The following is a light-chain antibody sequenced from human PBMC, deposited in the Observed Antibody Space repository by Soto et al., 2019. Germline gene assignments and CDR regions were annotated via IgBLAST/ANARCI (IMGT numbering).Light chain of an antibody. V-gene: IGLV2-23*01. CDR1: ISDVGSSNL. CDR3: CSYVGARRYV. J-gene: IGLJ1*01. Sequence: QSALTQPASVSGSPGQSITISCAGSISDVGSSNLVSWYQQHPGKVPKLIIYEGNRRPSGVSSRFSGSNSGETASLTISGLQAEDEADYYCCSYVGARRYVFVIATKLTVL. CDR2: EGN.